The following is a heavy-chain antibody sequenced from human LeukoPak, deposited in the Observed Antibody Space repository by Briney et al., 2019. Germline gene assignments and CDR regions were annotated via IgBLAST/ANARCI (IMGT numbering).Heavy chain of an antibody. CDR2: IKQDGSEK. CDR1: GFTFSSYA. J-gene: IGHJ4*02. D-gene: IGHD3-10*01. V-gene: IGHV3-7*01. CDR3: VGSGGY. Sequence: GGSLRLSCAASGFTFSSYAMSWVRQAPGKGLEWVANIKQDGSEKYYVDSVKGRFTISRDNAKNSLYLQMSSLRAEDTAVYYCVGSGGYWGQGTLVTVSS.